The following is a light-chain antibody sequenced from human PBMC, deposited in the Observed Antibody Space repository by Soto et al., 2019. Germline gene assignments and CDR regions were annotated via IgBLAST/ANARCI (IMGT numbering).Light chain of an antibody. J-gene: IGKJ1*01. CDR3: QQLNRFPRT. CDR2: SAS. V-gene: IGKV1-9*01. Sequence: DIQLTQSPSFLSASVGDRATITCRASQDINSYLAWYQQRPGKVPRFLTHSASTLQSGVPSRFSATGSGTTFTPTISSLQPEDIATYYCQQLNRFPRTFGQGTKVEV. CDR1: QDINSY.